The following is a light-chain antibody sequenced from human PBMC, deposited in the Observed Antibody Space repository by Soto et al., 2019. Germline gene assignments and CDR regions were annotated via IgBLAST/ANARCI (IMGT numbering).Light chain of an antibody. J-gene: IGLJ2*01. CDR3: QAWDSRSVV. Sequence: SYELTQPPSVSVSPGQTASITCSGDKLGDKYACWYQQKPDQSPVLVIYQDSKRPSGLPERFSGSNSGNTATLTISGTQAMDEADYYCQAWDSRSVVFGGGTKLTVL. CDR1: KLGDKY. CDR2: QDS. V-gene: IGLV3-1*01.